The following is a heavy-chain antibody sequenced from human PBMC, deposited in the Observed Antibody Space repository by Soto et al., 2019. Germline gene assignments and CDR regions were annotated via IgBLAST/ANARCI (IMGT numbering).Heavy chain of an antibody. CDR1: GGTFSSYA. D-gene: IGHD3-22*01. V-gene: IGHV1-69*01. Sequence: QVQLVQSGAEVKKPGSSVKVSCKASGGTFSSYAIDWVRQAPGQGLEWMGGIIPIFGTASYAQKLQGRITIPADESTSTAYMELRSLRSEDTAVYYCASGVHYDSSGYYYCFWGQGTLATVAS. CDR3: ASGVHYDSSGYYYCF. J-gene: IGHJ4*02. CDR2: IIPIFGTA.